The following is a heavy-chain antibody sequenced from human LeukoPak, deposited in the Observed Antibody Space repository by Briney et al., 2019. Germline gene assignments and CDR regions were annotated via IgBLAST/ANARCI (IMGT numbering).Heavy chain of an antibody. CDR1: GFTLSSYA. V-gene: IGHV3-23*01. CDR2: ISGSGGST. J-gene: IGHJ4*02. D-gene: IGHD6-13*01. CDR3: ARDGFVGAADY. Sequence: GGSLRLSCAASGFTLSSYAISWVRQAPGKGLEWVSAISGSGGSTYYADSVKGRFTISRDNSKNSLYLQMNSLRVEDTAVYYCARDGFVGAADYWGQGTLVTVSS.